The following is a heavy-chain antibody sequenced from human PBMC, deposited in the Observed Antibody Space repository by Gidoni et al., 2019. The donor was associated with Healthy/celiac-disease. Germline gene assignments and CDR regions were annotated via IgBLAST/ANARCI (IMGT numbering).Heavy chain of an antibody. CDR3: AADEAVAGGYLDY. Sequence: QMQLVQSGPEVKKPGTSVKVSCKASGCTFTSSAVQWVRQARGQRLEWIGWIVVGSGNTNYAQKFQERVTITRYMSTSTVYMELSSLRSEDTAVYYCAADEAVAGGYLDYWGQGTLVTVSS. V-gene: IGHV1-58*01. CDR2: IVVGSGNT. CDR1: GCTFTSSA. J-gene: IGHJ4*02. D-gene: IGHD6-19*01.